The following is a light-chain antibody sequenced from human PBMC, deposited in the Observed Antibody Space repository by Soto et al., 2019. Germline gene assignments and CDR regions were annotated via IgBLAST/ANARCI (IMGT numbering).Light chain of an antibody. CDR3: CSYAGSSSWV. V-gene: IGLV2-23*01. Sequence: QSALTQPASVSGSPGQSITITWTGTSSDIGNYNFVTWYQQHPGKAPKLMIYEGTKRPSGVSNRFSGSNSGNTASLTISGLQAEDEADYYCCSYAGSSSWVFGGGTKLTVL. J-gene: IGLJ3*02. CDR2: EGT. CDR1: SSDIGNYNF.